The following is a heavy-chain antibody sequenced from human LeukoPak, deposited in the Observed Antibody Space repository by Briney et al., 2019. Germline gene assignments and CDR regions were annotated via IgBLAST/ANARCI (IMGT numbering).Heavy chain of an antibody. CDR2: IYYSGST. V-gene: IGHV4-59*08. CDR1: GGSISSYY. CDR3: ARHGASGSYLYYFDY. D-gene: IGHD1-26*01. Sequence: SETLSLTCTVSGGSISSYYWSWIRQTPGKGLEWMGYIYYSGSTNYNPSLKSRVTISVDTSKNQFSLKLSSVTAADTAVYFCARHGASGSYLYYFDYWGQGTLVTVSS. J-gene: IGHJ4*02.